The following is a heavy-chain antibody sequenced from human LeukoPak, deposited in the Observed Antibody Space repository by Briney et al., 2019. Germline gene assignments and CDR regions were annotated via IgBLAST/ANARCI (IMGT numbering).Heavy chain of an antibody. Sequence: SETLSLTCTVSGYSISSGYYWGWIRQPPGKGLEWIGSIYHSGSTYYNPSLKSRVTISVDTSKNQFSLKLSSVTAADTAVYYCARDSGPYSSSWYGNNWFDPWGQGTLVTVSP. V-gene: IGHV4-38-2*02. D-gene: IGHD6-13*01. CDR1: GYSISSGYY. CDR3: ARDSGPYSSSWYGNNWFDP. J-gene: IGHJ5*02. CDR2: IYHSGST.